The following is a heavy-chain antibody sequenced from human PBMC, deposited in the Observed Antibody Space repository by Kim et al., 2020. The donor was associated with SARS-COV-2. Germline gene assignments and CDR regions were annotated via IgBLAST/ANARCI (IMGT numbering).Heavy chain of an antibody. CDR3: ATTTGGYSGYDYLDF. V-gene: IGHV1-69*13. D-gene: IGHD5-12*01. J-gene: IGHJ4*02. Sequence: SVKVSCKASGGTFRHYAISWVRQAPGQGLEWMGGIIHMFGTTKYTQKFQGRLTITADESTSTGYMELSSLRSDDTGVYYCATTTGGYSGYDYLDFWGQGTLVTVSS. CDR1: GGTFRHYA. CDR2: IIHMFGTT.